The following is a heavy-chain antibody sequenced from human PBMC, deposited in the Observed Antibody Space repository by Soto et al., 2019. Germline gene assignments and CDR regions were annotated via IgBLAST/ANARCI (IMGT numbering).Heavy chain of an antibody. CDR3: ARYSPVTTMILHY. Sequence: QVQLVQSGAEVKKPGSSVKVSCKASGGTFSSYTILWVRQAPGQGLEWMGRIIPILGIANYAQKFQGRVTITADKSPSTSYIQLSSLRSQHTAVYYCARYSPVTTMILHYWGQGTLVTVSS. J-gene: IGHJ4*02. D-gene: IGHD4-17*01. CDR2: IIPILGIA. CDR1: GGTFSSYT. V-gene: IGHV1-69*02.